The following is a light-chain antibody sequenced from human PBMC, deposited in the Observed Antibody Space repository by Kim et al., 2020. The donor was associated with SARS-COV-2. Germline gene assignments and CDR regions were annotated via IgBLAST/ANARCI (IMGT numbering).Light chain of an antibody. V-gene: IGKV3-15*01. CDR1: QSVSSN. Sequence: EVILTQSPATLSVSPGEGATLSCRASQSVSSNLAWYQHKPGQPPRLLIFGASTRATGIPGTFSGSGSGTEFTLTISSLQSDDFVIYYCQKDSNWPYTFEQGTKLEI. CDR3: QKDSNWPYT. CDR2: GAS. J-gene: IGKJ2*01.